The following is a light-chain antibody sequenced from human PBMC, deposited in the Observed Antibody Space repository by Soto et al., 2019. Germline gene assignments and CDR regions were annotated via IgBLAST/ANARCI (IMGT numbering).Light chain of an antibody. CDR3: QQYHRLMYT. CDR1: QSVSNW. CDR2: ETS. V-gene: IGKV1-5*01. J-gene: IGKJ2*01. Sequence: DMQMTQSPSTLSASVGDRVTISCRASQSVSNWLAWYQQKPGKAPTLLIFETSSLEVGVPSRFSGSGSGTEFTLTISGLQPDDFATYYCQQYHRLMYTFGQGTKLEI.